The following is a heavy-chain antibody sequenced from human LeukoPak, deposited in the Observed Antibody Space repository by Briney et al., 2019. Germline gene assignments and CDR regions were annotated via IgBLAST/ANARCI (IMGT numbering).Heavy chain of an antibody. CDR2: IYTSGST. V-gene: IGHV4-61*02. Sequence: SETLSLTCTVSGGSISSGSYYWSWIRQPARKGLEWIGRIYTSGSTNYNPSLKSRVTISVDTSKNQFSLKLSSVTAADTAVYYCARDRYSYANNWFDPWGQGTLVTVSS. CDR1: GGSISSGSYY. CDR3: ARDRYSYANNWFDP. D-gene: IGHD5-18*01. J-gene: IGHJ5*02.